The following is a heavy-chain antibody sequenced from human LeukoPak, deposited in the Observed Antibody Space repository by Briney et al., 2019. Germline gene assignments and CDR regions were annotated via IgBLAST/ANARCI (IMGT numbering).Heavy chain of an antibody. V-gene: IGHV3-23*01. CDR2: ISASGGAT. D-gene: IGHD1-1*01. CDR1: GFTFSSYA. J-gene: IGHJ4*02. CDR3: AKREVLRTYYFDS. Sequence: PGGSVRLSCAASGFTFSSYAMSWVRQAPGKGLEWVSSISASGGATYYPDSVKGRFTISRDNSKNTLFLQLNSLRAEDTAVYYCAKREVLRTYYFDSWGQGALVPVSS.